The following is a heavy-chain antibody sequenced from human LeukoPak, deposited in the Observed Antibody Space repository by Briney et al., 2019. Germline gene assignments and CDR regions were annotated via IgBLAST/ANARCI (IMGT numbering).Heavy chain of an antibody. V-gene: IGHV4-34*01. CDR3: ARGLNAMYSSGQLDY. J-gene: IGHJ4*02. D-gene: IGHD6-19*01. CDR1: GGSFNGYY. CDR2: INHSGST. Sequence: SETLSLTCAVYGGSFNGYYWSWIRQPPGKGLEWIGEINHSGSTNYSPSLKSRVTLSVDTSKNQFSLKLSSVTAADTAVYYCARGLNAMYSSGQLDYWGQGTLVTVSS.